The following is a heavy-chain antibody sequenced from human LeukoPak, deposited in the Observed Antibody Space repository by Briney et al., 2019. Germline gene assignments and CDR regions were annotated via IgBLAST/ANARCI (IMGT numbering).Heavy chain of an antibody. CDR3: AREPYYDSSGYYYVWDY. J-gene: IGHJ4*02. V-gene: IGHV1-2*02. D-gene: IGHD3-22*01. CDR2: INPNSGGT. CDR1: GYTFTGYY. Sequence: ASVKVSCKAPGYTFTGYYMHWVRQAPGQGLEWMGWINPNSGGTNYAQKFQGKVTMTRDTSISTAYMELSRLRSDDTAVYYCAREPYYDSSGYYYVWDYWGQGTLVTVSS.